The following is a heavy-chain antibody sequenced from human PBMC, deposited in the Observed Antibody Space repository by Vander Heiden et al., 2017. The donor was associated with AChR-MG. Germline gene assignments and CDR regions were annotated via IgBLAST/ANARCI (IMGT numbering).Heavy chain of an antibody. CDR3: AKSGGNYYGSGSYYNDRGRYRYYYMDV. CDR2: INHSGST. V-gene: IGHV4-34*01. CDR1: GGSFSGYY. J-gene: IGHJ6*03. D-gene: IGHD3-10*01. Sequence: QVQLQQWGAGLLKPSETLSLTCAVYGGSFSGYYWSWIRQPPGKGLEWIGEINHSGSTNYNPSLKSRVTISVDTSKNQFSLKLSSVTAADTAVYYCAKSGGNYYGSGSYYNDRGRYRYYYMDVWGKGTTVTVSS.